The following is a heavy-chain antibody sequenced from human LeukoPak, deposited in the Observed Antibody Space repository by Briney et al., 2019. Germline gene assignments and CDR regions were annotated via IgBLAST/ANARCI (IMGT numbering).Heavy chain of an antibody. D-gene: IGHD6-13*01. V-gene: IGHV3-64*01. CDR3: ARDHSSSFPLYYFDY. J-gene: IGHJ4*02. Sequence: PGGSLRLSCAASGFTFSSYAMHWVRQAPGKGLEYVSAISSNGCSTYYANSVKGRFTISRDNSKNTLYLQMGSLRAEDMAVYYCARDHSSSFPLYYFDYWGQGTLVTVSS. CDR2: ISSNGCST. CDR1: GFTFSSYA.